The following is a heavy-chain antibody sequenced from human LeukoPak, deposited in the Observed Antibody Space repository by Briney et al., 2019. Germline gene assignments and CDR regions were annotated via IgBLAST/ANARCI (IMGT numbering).Heavy chain of an antibody. D-gene: IGHD6-19*01. Sequence: PSETLSLTCTVSGGSISSYYWSWIRQPPGKGLEWIGYIYYSGSTNYNPSLKSRVTISVDTSKNQFSLKLSSVTAADTAVYYCARLSIAVAWSPDAFDIWGQGTMVTVSS. V-gene: IGHV4-59*08. J-gene: IGHJ3*02. CDR1: GGSISSYY. CDR2: IYYSGST. CDR3: ARLSIAVAWSPDAFDI.